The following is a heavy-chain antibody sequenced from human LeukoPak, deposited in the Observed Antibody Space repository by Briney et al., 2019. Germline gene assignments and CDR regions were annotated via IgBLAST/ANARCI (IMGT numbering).Heavy chain of an antibody. J-gene: IGHJ4*02. D-gene: IGHD3-22*01. CDR2: IYYSGGT. V-gene: IGHV4-59*01. CDR3: ARDGLYDSSGYYMDS. Sequence: SETLSLTCTVSGGAISSYYWSWIRQPPGKGLEWIGYIYYSGGTQYNPSLMSRVTISVDRAQNQFSLSLRSVTAADTAVYYCARDGLYDSSGYYMDSWGQGTLVIVSS. CDR1: GGAISSYY.